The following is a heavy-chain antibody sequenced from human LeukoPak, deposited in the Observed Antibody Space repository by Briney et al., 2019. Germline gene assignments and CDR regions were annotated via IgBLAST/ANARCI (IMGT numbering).Heavy chain of an antibody. D-gene: IGHD3-9*01. V-gene: IGHV3-30*01. CDR3: ARGYILAGYYSPFDY. CDR2: ISYDGSNK. CDR1: GLTFSTYA. J-gene: IGHJ4*02. Sequence: PGRSLRLSCAASGLTFSTYAMHWVRQAPGKGLEWVAVISYDGSNKFHADSVKGLFTISRDNSKNILYLQMNSLRAEDTAVYYCARGYILAGYYSPFDYWGQGTLVTVSS.